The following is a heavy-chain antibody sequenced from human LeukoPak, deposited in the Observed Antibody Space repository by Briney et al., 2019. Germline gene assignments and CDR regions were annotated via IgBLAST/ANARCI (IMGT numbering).Heavy chain of an antibody. V-gene: IGHV3-30*02. D-gene: IGHD3-10*01. CDR3: AKVKYGSGSYYYTDYFDY. CDR2: IWYDGSNK. J-gene: IGHJ4*02. Sequence: GGSLRLSCAASGFTFSSYGMHWVRQAPGKGLEWVAVIWYDGSNKYYADSVKGRFTISRDNSKNTLYLQMNSLRAEDTAVYYCAKVKYGSGSYYYTDYFDYWGQGTLVTVSS. CDR1: GFTFSSYG.